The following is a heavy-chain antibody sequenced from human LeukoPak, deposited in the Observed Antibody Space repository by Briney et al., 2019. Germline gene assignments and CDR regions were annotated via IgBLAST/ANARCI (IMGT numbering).Heavy chain of an antibody. CDR2: INHGGST. V-gene: IGHV4-34*01. CDR1: GGSFSGYY. Sequence: SETLSLTCAVYGGSFSGYYWSWIPQPPGKGLEWIGEINHGGSTNYNPSLKSRVTISVDTSKNQFSLKLSSVTATDTAVYYCARGRYGGYALHPHDYWGQGTLVTVSS. CDR3: ARGRYGGYALHPHDY. D-gene: IGHD5-12*01. J-gene: IGHJ4*02.